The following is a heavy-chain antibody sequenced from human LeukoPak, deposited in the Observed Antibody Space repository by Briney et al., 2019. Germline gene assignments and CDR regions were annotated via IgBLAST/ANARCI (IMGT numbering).Heavy chain of an antibody. CDR2: IYPGDSDT. D-gene: IGHD3-10*01. Sequence: GESLKISCKGSGYSFTSYWIGWVRQMPGKGLEWMGIIYPGDSDTRYSPSFQGQVTISADKSISTAYLQWSSLKASDTAMYYCARRAHYYGSGSLVYNWFDPWGQGTLVTVSS. CDR3: ARRAHYYGSGSLVYNWFDP. J-gene: IGHJ5*02. CDR1: GYSFTSYW. V-gene: IGHV5-51*01.